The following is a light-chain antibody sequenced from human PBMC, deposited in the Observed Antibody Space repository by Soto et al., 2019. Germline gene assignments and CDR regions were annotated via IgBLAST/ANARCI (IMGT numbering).Light chain of an antibody. V-gene: IGKV1-39*01. J-gene: IGKJ4*01. Sequence: DIQMTQSPSSLSASVGDRVTITCRASQSIDTSLNWYQQKPGKAPKLLIYGDSSLQSGVPLRFSGSGSGTEFTLTISSLHPEDFATNYCQQSYNIKPLTFGEGTKVEIK. CDR1: QSIDTS. CDR2: GDS. CDR3: QQSYNIKPLT.